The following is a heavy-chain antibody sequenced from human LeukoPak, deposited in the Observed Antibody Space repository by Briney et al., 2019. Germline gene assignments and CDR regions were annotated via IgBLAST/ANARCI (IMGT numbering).Heavy chain of an antibody. CDR3: ARGPTTTSALYYYYYGMDV. CDR2: IYYSGST. CDR1: GGSISSSSYY. V-gene: IGHV4-39*01. J-gene: IGHJ6*02. Sequence: PSETLSLTCTVSGGSISSSSYYWGWIRQPPGKGLEWIGSIYYSGSTYYNPSLKSRVTISVDTSKNQFSLKLSSVTAADTAVYYCARGPTTTSALYYYYYGMDVWGQGTTVTVSS. D-gene: IGHD4-17*01.